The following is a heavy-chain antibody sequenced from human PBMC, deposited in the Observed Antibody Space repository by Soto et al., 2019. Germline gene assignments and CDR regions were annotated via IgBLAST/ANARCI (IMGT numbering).Heavy chain of an antibody. J-gene: IGHJ4*02. Sequence: QLQLQESGPGLVKPSETLSLTCTVSGGSISSSSYYWGWIRQPPGTGLEWIGSIYYSGSTYYNPSLTRRVTISVDTSKNQFSLKLSSVTAADTAVYYCARQLSYWGQGTLVTVSS. CDR1: GGSISSSSYY. CDR2: IYYSGST. CDR3: ARQLSY. V-gene: IGHV4-39*01.